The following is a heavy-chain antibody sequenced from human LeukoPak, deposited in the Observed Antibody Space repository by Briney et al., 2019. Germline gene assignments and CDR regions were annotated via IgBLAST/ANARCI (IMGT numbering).Heavy chain of an antibody. V-gene: IGHV3-48*02. CDR1: GFTFSAYS. CDR3: ARRGGGGRSDALDI. J-gene: IGHJ3*02. CDR2: SSTTGNTI. Sequence: GGSPRLSCAASGFTFSAYSMIWVRQAPGKGLEWVSYSSTTGNTIHYTDSVKGRFTVSRDNAKNSLFLQMNSLRDEDTAVYYCARRGGGGRSDALDIWGQGTMVTVSS. D-gene: IGHD2-21*01.